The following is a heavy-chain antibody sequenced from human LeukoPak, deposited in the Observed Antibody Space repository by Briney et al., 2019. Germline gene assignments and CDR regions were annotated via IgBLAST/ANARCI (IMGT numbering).Heavy chain of an antibody. D-gene: IGHD3-22*01. CDR1: GFIFSSYW. Sequence: GGSLRLSCAASGFIFSSYWMSWVRQAPGKGLEWVANIKQDGSEKYYVDSVKGRFTISRGNAKNSLYLQMNSLRAEDTAVYYCAREGGPYYYDSSGYPYFDYWGQGTLVTVSS. V-gene: IGHV3-7*01. CDR2: IKQDGSEK. J-gene: IGHJ4*02. CDR3: AREGGPYYYDSSGYPYFDY.